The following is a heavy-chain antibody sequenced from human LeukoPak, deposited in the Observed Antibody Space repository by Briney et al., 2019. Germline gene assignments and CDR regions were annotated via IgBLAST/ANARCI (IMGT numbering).Heavy chain of an antibody. CDR1: GFTFSSYA. V-gene: IGHV3-23*01. CDR2: ISGNGGST. Sequence: GGSLRLSCAASGFTFSSYAMSWVRQAPGKGLEWVSAISGNGGSTYYADSVKGRFTISRDNSKNTLYLQMNSLRAEDTAVYYCAKDSYSSGWGYYYYGMDVWGQGTTVTVSS. J-gene: IGHJ6*02. CDR3: AKDSYSSGWGYYYYGMDV. D-gene: IGHD6-19*01.